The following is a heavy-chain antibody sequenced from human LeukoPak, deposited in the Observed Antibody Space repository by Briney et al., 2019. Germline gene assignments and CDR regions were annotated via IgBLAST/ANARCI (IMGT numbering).Heavy chain of an antibody. CDR3: ARDSSGWYDDAFDI. CDR2: IYYSGST. CDR1: GGSISSYY. J-gene: IGHJ3*02. D-gene: IGHD6-19*01. Sequence: PSETLSLTCTVSGGSISSYYWSWIRQPPGKGLEWIGYIYYSGSTNYNPSLKSRVTISVDTSKNQFSLKLSSVTAADTAVYYCARDSSGWYDDAFDIWGQGTMVTVSS. V-gene: IGHV4-59*12.